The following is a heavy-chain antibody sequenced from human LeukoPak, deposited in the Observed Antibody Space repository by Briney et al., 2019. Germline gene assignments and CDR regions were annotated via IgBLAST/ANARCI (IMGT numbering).Heavy chain of an antibody. D-gene: IGHD3-22*01. CDR3: AREYGGYYDSSGFEFSYYFGVDA. V-gene: IGHV4-59*11. CDR2: TYYNVMT. Sequence: SETLSLTCIVSGDAISIHHWSWVRHPPGEGLGWMGYTYYNVMTTYTPSPGSRVTISIDTSKSQLSMRLSSVTAADTAVYYCAREYGGYYDSSGFEFSYYFGVDAWGQGTTVTVSS. CDR1: GDAISIHH. J-gene: IGHJ6*02.